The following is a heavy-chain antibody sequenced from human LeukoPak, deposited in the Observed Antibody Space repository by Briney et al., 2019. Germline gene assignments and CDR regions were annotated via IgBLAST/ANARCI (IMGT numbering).Heavy chain of an antibody. J-gene: IGHJ4*02. Sequence: GGSLRLSCAASGFTFSSYGMHWVRQAPGKGLEWVAFIRYEYYADSVKGRFTISRDNSKNTLYLQMNSLRAEDTAVYYCAKLRLRSWYYFDYWGQGTLVTVSS. CDR2: IRYE. CDR3: AKLRLRSWYYFDY. V-gene: IGHV3-30*02. D-gene: IGHD6-13*01. CDR1: GFTFSSYG.